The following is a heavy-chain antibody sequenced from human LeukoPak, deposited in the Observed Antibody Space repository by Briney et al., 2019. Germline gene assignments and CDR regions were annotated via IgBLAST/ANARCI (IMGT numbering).Heavy chain of an antibody. D-gene: IGHD5-12*01. J-gene: IGHJ4*02. Sequence: SGGSLRLSCAASGFTFGSYGMHWVRQAPGKGLEWVTFIRSDGSNKYYADSVKGRFTISRDNSKNTLYLQMYSLRAEDTAVYFCVGGEWLRSGLGYWGQGTLVTVSS. CDR3: VGGEWLRSGLGY. CDR2: IRSDGSNK. V-gene: IGHV3-30*02. CDR1: GFTFGSYG.